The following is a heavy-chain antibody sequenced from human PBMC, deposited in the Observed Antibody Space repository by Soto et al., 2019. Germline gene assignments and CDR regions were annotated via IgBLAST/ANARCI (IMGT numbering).Heavy chain of an antibody. J-gene: IGHJ6*02. V-gene: IGHV1-69*06. Sequence: QVQLVQSGAEVKKPGSSVKVSCKASGGTFSSYAISWVRQAPGQGLEWMGGIIPIFGTANYAQKFQGRVRISADKSTSAAYVQLSRLTAEDTGVYYCARGPNYYCWGSYYADDYYGRDVWGQGTTVTVSS. D-gene: IGHD3-10*01. CDR3: ARGPNYYCWGSYYADDYYGRDV. CDR2: IIPIFGTA. CDR1: GGTFSSYA.